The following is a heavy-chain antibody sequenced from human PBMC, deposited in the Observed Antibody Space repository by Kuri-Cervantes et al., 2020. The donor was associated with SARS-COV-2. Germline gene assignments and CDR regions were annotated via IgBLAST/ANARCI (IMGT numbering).Heavy chain of an antibody. CDR1: GGTFSSYA. CDR2: IIPIFGTA. CDR3: ARVREADYDFWSGYAYWYFDL. J-gene: IGHJ2*01. V-gene: IGHV1-69*13. Sequence: SVKVSCKASGGTFSSYAISWVRQAPGQGLEWMGRIIPIFGTANYAQKFQGRVTITADESTSTAYMELSSLRSDDTAVYYCARVREADYDFWSGYAYWYFDLWGRGTLVTVSS. D-gene: IGHD3-3*01.